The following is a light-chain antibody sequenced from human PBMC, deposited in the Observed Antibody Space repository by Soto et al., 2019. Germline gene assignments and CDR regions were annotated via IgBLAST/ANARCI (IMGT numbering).Light chain of an antibody. CDR1: QIVNTNY. CDR2: GSF. Sequence: EIVLTQSPDTLSLSPGERATLSCRASQIVNTNYLAWYQQKPGQAPRLLIYGSFTRATGIPDRFSGSVSGTEFTLTISRLQPEDFAFYYCQQYDNSPRALTFGGGTKVEIK. V-gene: IGKV3-20*01. CDR3: QQYDNSPRALT. J-gene: IGKJ4*01.